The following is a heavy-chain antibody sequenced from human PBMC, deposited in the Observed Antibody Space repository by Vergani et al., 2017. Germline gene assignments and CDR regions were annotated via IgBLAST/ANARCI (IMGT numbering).Heavy chain of an antibody. CDR1: GFTFSSYG. V-gene: IGHV3-30*18. J-gene: IGHJ4*02. CDR2: ISYDGSNK. Sequence: QVQLVESGGGVVQPGRSLRLSCAASGFTFSSYGMHWVRQAPGKGLEWVVVISYDGSNKYYADSVKGRFTISRDNSKNTLYLQMNSLRAEDTAVYYCAKDSSGYVDYWGQGTLVTVSS. CDR3: AKDSSGYVDY. D-gene: IGHD3-22*01.